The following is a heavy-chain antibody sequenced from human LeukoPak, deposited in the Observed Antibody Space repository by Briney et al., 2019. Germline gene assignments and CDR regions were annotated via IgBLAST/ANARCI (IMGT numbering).Heavy chain of an antibody. Sequence: PGGSLRLSCAASGFTVSSNYMSWVRQAPGKGLEWVSVIYSGGTTSYAESVKGRFTFSRDMSKNTLYLQMNNLRAEDTAVYYCARMLGGGYTGLFDCWGQGTLVTVSS. CDR3: ARMLGGGYTGLFDC. D-gene: IGHD3-10*02. J-gene: IGHJ4*02. V-gene: IGHV3-53*01. CDR2: IYSGGTT. CDR1: GFTVSSNY.